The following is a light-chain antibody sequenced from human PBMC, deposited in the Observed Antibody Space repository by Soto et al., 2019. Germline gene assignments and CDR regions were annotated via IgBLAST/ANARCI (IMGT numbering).Light chain of an antibody. Sequence: EIVLTQSPGSLSLSPGERATLSCRASQSVSSYLAWYQQKPGQAPRLLIYGASSRATGFPDRFSGSGSGTDFSPTISRLEPEDSAVYYCQQYSSPPRTFGQGTKVEIK. CDR1: QSVSSY. CDR3: QQYSSPPRT. V-gene: IGKV3-20*01. J-gene: IGKJ1*01. CDR2: GAS.